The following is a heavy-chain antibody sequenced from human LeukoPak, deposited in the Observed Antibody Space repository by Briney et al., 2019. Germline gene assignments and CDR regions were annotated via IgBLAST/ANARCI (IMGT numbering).Heavy chain of an antibody. CDR3: ARAHYDILTGGNWFDP. D-gene: IGHD3-9*01. CDR2: INHSGST. CDR1: GGSFSGYY. J-gene: IGHJ5*02. Sequence: SETLSLTCAVYGGSFSGYYWSWIRQPPGKGLEWIGEINHSGSTNYNPSLKSRVTISVDTSKNQFSLKLSSVTAADTAVYYCARAHYDILTGGNWFDPWGQGTLVTVSS. V-gene: IGHV4-34*01.